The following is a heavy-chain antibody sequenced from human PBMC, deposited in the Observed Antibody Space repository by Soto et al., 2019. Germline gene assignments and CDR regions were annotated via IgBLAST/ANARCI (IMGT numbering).Heavy chain of an antibody. CDR1: GGSISSYY. D-gene: IGHD2-15*01. V-gene: IGHV4-4*07. CDR2: IYTSGST. Sequence: SETLSLTCTVSGGSISSYYWSWIRQPAGKGLEWIGRIYTSGSTNYNPSLKSRVTMSVDTSKNQFSLKLSSVTAADTAVYYCAREGCSGGSCYEGYYYYGMDVWGQGTTVTAP. J-gene: IGHJ6*02. CDR3: AREGCSGGSCYEGYYYYGMDV.